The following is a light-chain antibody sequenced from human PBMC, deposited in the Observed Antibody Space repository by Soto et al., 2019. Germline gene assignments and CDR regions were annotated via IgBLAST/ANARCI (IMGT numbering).Light chain of an antibody. Sequence: LTQPPSVSGSPGQSVAISCTGTSSDVGNSNGVSWYHQPPGTAPKLMIYDVNNRPSGVPDRFSGSKSGNTASLTISGLQAEDEGDYYCSSYTSSSTYVFGTGTKVTVL. V-gene: IGLV2-18*02. J-gene: IGLJ1*01. CDR3: SSYTSSSTYV. CDR1: SSDVGNSNG. CDR2: DVN.